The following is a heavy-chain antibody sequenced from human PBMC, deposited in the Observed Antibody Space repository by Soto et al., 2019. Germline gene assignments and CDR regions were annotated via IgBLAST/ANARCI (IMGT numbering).Heavy chain of an antibody. CDR3: TRAGPYDILTGYYNGMDV. CDR1: GGSISSGGYY. D-gene: IGHD3-9*01. CDR2: IYYSGST. Sequence: SETLSLTCTVSGGSISSGGYYWSWIRQHPGKGLEWIGYIYYSGSTYYNPSLKSRVTISVDTSKNQFSLKLSSVTAADTAVYYCTRAGPYDILTGYYNGMDVWGQGTTVTVSS. V-gene: IGHV4-31*03. J-gene: IGHJ6*02.